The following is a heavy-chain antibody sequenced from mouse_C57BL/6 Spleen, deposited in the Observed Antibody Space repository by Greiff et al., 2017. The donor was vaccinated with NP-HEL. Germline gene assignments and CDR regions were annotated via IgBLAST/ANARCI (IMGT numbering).Heavy chain of an antibody. CDR3: ARHDGYYYFDY. D-gene: IGHD2-3*01. CDR2: IDPSDSET. V-gene: IGHV1-52*01. CDR1: GYTFTSYW. Sequence: QVHVKQPGAELVRPGSSVKLSCKASGYTFTSYWLHWVKQRPIQGLEWIGNIDPSDSETHYNQKFKDKATLTVDKSSSTAYMQLSSLTSEDSAVYYCARHDGYYYFDYWGQGTTLTVSS. J-gene: IGHJ2*01.